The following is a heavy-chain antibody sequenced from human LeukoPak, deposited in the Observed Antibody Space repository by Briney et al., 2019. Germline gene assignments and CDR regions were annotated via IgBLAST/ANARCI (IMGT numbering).Heavy chain of an antibody. Sequence: SVKVSCKASGGTFSSYAISWVRQAPGQGLEWMGGIIPIFGTANYAQKFQGRVTITADESTSTAYMELSSLRSEDTAVYYCASLGAEKYCSSTSCPKWGQGTLVTVSS. CDR3: ASLGAEKYCSSTSCPK. CDR1: GGTFSSYA. J-gene: IGHJ4*02. D-gene: IGHD2-2*01. CDR2: IIPIFGTA. V-gene: IGHV1-69*13.